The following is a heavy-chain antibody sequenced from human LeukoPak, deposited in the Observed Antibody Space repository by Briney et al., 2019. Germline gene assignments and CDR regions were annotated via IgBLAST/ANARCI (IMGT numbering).Heavy chain of an antibody. Sequence: GGSLRLSCAASGFTFSSYGMHWVRPAPGRGLEWVAFIRYDGSNKYYADSVKGRFTISRDNSKNTLYLQMNSLRAEDTAVYYCAKVSHCSSTSCSDYWGQGTLVTVSS. V-gene: IGHV3-30*02. CDR2: IRYDGSNK. CDR3: AKVSHCSSTSCSDY. CDR1: GFTFSSYG. D-gene: IGHD2-2*01. J-gene: IGHJ4*02.